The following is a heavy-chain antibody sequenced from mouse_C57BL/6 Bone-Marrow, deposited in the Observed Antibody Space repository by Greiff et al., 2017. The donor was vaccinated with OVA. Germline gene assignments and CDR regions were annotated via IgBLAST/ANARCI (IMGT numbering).Heavy chain of an antibody. V-gene: IGHV5-16*01. CDR1: GFPFSDYY. CDR3: ASDFGNYVDY. Sequence: VKLMESEGGFVPPGSSMKLPCTASGFPFSDYYMDWVRQVPEKGLEWVAYINNDGSYTCYLVSLMSRFIISRYNAKNILYLQMSSLKSEDTASYFCASDFGNYVDYWGKGTTLTVS. D-gene: IGHD1-1*02. CDR2: INNDGSYT. J-gene: IGHJ2*01.